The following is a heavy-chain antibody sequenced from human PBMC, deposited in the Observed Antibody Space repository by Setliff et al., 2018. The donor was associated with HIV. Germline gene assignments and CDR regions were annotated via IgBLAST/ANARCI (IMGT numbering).Heavy chain of an antibody. D-gene: IGHD1-1*01. CDR2: VYSTGSI. J-gene: IGHJ4*02. V-gene: IGHV4-59*01. CDR1: GGSMSRFY. CDR3: ARAEGDAYNSLPYFDS. Sequence: SETLSLTCTVSGGSMSRFYWTWIRQPPGKGMEWIGFVYSTGSINYSPSFRGRLTISLETSENQFSLHLTSVTAAYTAVYYCARAEGDAYNSLPYFDSWGPGALVTVSS.